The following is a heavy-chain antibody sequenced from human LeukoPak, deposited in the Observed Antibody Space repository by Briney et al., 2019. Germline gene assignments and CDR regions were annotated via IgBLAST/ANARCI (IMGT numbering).Heavy chain of an antibody. J-gene: IGHJ4*02. V-gene: IGHV1-2*06. CDR1: GYNFPAYF. CDR2: INPNGGDT. D-gene: IGHD2-2*01. CDR3: ARVGFTTSWSNFDY. Sequence: GASVKVSCKAAGYNFPAYFVHWVRQAPGQGLEWMGRINPNGGDTNYAQTFQGRVTMASDTSISTAYVELSSLISDDTAVYYCARVGFTTSWSNFDYWGQGTPVTVSS.